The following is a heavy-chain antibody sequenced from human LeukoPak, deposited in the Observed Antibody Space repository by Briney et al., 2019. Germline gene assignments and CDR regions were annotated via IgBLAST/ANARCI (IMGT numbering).Heavy chain of an antibody. V-gene: IGHV3-7*01. CDR3: AREWLGGSYLPRGAFDI. CDR2: IKQDGSEK. Sequence: PGGSLRLSCAASGFTFSSYWMSWVRQAPGKGLEWVANIKQDGSEKYYVDSVKGRFTISRDNAKNSLYLQMNSLRAEDTAVYYCAREWLGGSYLPRGAFDIWGQGTMVTVSS. J-gene: IGHJ3*02. D-gene: IGHD1-26*01. CDR1: GFTFSSYW.